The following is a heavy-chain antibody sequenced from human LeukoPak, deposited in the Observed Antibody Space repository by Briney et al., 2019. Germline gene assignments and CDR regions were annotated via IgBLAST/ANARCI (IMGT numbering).Heavy chain of an antibody. V-gene: IGHV3-7*03. Sequence: PGGSLRLSCAASGFTFSNYWMSWVRQAPGKGLEWVASTKHDGTEKYYVDSVKGRFTISRDNSKNTLYLQMNSLRAEDTAVYYCAKDIDYWGQGTLVTVSS. J-gene: IGHJ4*02. CDR3: AKDIDY. CDR1: GFTFSNYW. CDR2: TKHDGTEK.